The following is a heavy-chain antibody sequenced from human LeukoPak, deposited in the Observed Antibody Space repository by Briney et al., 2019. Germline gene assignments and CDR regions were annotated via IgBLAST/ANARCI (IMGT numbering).Heavy chain of an antibody. CDR1: GGSISSGDYY. CDR2: IYYSGST. CDR3: ARDLLNEGNHLDY. V-gene: IGHV4-30-4*01. D-gene: IGHD4-23*01. J-gene: IGHJ4*02. Sequence: SETLSLTCTVSGGSISSGDYYWSWIRQPPGKGLEWIGYIYYSGSTYYNPSLKSRVTISVDKSKNQFSLKLSSVTAADTAVYYCARDLLNEGNHLDYWGQGTLVTVSS.